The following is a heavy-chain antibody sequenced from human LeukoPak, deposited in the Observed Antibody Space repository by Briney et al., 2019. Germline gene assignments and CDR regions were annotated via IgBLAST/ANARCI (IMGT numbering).Heavy chain of an antibody. CDR2: INHSGST. V-gene: IGHV4-34*01. CDR1: GGSFSGYY. J-gene: IGHJ4*02. CDR3: ARVNWNDAGLDY. Sequence: KPSETLSLTCAVYGGSFSGYYWSWIRQPPEKGLEWIGDINHSGSTNYNPSLKSRVTISVDTSKNQFSLKLSSVTAADTAVYYCARVNWNDAGLDYWGQGTLVTVSS. D-gene: IGHD1-1*01.